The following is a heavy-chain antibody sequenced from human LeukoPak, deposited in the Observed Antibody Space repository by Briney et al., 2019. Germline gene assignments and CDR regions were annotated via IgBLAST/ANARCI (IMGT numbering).Heavy chain of an antibody. D-gene: IGHD3-3*01. CDR2: INHSGST. V-gene: IGHV4-34*01. Sequence: SETLSLTCTVSGGSISSYYWSWIRQPPGKGLEWIGEINHSGSTNYNPSLKSRVTISVDTSKNQFSLKLSSVTAADTAVYYCARGRFWSGYYAPFDYWGQGTLVTVSS. J-gene: IGHJ4*02. CDR3: ARGRFWSGYYAPFDY. CDR1: GGSISSYY.